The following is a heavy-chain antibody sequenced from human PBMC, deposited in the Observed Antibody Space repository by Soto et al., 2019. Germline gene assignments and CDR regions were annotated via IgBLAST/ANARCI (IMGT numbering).Heavy chain of an antibody. V-gene: IGHV3-23*01. CDR1: GFTFSNYG. CDR2: ISGHGDTT. J-gene: IGHJ5*02. CDR3: AKDLRPAYDP. Sequence: EVQLLESGGGLVQPGGSLRLSCAASGFTFSNYGMSWVRQAPGQGLEWVSGISGHGDTTYYADAVKGRFTIARDNSKNTLYLQMNSLRAEDTALYYCAKDLRPAYDPWGQGTLVTVSS. D-gene: IGHD3-16*01.